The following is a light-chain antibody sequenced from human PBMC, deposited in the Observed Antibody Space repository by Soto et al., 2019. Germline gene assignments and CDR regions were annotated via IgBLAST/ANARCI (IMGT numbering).Light chain of an antibody. CDR2: EVS. J-gene: IGLJ1*01. Sequence: QSVLTQPASVSGSPGQSITISCTGTSSDVGGYNYVSWYQQHPGKAPKLMIYEVSNRPSGVSNRFSGSKSGNTASLTISGLQAEDEADYLCCSYTASATYVFETGTKVTVL. V-gene: IGLV2-14*01. CDR1: SSDVGGYNY. CDR3: CSYTASATYV.